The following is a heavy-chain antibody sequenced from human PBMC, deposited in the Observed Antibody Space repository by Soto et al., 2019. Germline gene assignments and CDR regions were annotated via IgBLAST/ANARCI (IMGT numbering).Heavy chain of an antibody. CDR1: GFTFSNYS. D-gene: IGHD6-25*01. Sequence: GGSLRLCCIDSGFTFSNYSMSWVRQAPGKGLEWVSTISDNGANTFIGDSMKEHLDICRDNSKNTVFLHLTTVRAEDTAIYYCARAIGADFFDYWGQGTPVTVSS. V-gene: IGHV3-23*01. CDR2: ISDNGANT. CDR3: ARAIGADFFDY. J-gene: IGHJ4*02.